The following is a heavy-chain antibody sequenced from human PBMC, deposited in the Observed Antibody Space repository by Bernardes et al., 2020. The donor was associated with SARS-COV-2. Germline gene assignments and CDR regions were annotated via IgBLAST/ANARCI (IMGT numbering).Heavy chain of an antibody. D-gene: IGHD2-15*01. CDR2: IYWNDDK. CDR3: AHRPGYCNTHTYIGTGEWFDP. CDR1: GSSLNTAGVG. Sequence: SGPTLVKPTQTLTPTCTFSGSSLNTAGVGVAWNRQPPGKALEFLALIYWNDDKRHSLSLKNRLTITKDSSKSQVVLTMGNMDPVDTATYYCAHRPGYCNTHTYIGTGEWFDPWGQGTLVTVSS. J-gene: IGHJ5*02. V-gene: IGHV2-5*01.